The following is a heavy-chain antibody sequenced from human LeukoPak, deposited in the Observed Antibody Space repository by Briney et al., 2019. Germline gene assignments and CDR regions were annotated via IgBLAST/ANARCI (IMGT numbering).Heavy chain of an antibody. CDR1: GGSFSGYY. V-gene: IGHV4-34*01. D-gene: IGHD3-10*01. Sequence: PSETLSLTCAVYGGSFSGYYWSWIRQPPGKGLEWIGEINHSGSTNYNPSLKSRVTISVDTSKNQFSLKLSSVTAADTAVYYCARGVRGSFFNWFDPWGWEPWSPSPQ. CDR3: ARGVRGSFFNWFDP. J-gene: IGHJ5*02. CDR2: INHSGST.